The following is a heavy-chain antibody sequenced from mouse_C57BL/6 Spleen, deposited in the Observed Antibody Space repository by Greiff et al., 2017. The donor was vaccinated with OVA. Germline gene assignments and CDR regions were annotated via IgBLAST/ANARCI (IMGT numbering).Heavy chain of an antibody. J-gene: IGHJ2*01. CDR3: ARGGSNWDGLFDY. CDR2: IHPNSGST. CDR1: GYTFTSYW. V-gene: IGHV1-64*01. Sequence: QVQLQQPGAELVKPGASVKLSCKASGYTFTSYWMHWVKQRPGQGLEWIGMIHPNSGSTNYNEKFKSKATLTVDKSSSTAYMQLSSLTSEDSAVYYCARGGSNWDGLFDYWGQGTTLTVSS. D-gene: IGHD4-1*01.